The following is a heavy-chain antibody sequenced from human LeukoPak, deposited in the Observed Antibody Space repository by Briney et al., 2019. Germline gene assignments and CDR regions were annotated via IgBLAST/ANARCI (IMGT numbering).Heavy chain of an antibody. Sequence: KPSETLSLTCTVSGGSISSSSYYWGWIRQPPGKGLEWIGSIYYSGSTYYNPSLKSRVTISVDTSKNQFSLKLSSVTAADTAVYYCATPLLSSDFWSGYYSGHRSGFAFDIWGQGTMVTVSS. V-gene: IGHV4-39*01. J-gene: IGHJ3*02. CDR3: ATPLLSSDFWSGYYSGHRSGFAFDI. D-gene: IGHD3-3*01. CDR1: GGSISSSSYY. CDR2: IYYSGST.